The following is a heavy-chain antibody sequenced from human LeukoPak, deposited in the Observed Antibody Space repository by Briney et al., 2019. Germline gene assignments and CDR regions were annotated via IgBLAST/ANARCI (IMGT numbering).Heavy chain of an antibody. CDR2: ISGSGGST. V-gene: IGHV3-23*01. D-gene: IGHD3-3*01. CDR1: GFTFSSYA. Sequence: GGSLRLSCAASGFTFSSYAMSWVRQAPGKGLEWVSAISGSGGSTYYADSVKGRFTISRDNSKNTLYLQMNSLSAEDTAVYYCAKEGLYYDFWSGTNWGQGTLVTVSS. J-gene: IGHJ4*02. CDR3: AKEGLYYDFWSGTN.